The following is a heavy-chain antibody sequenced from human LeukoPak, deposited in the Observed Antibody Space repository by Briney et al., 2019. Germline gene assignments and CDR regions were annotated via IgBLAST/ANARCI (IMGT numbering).Heavy chain of an antibody. CDR1: GYTFTIYY. CDR3: ARDGLAYCGGDCYSPSDY. D-gene: IGHD2-21*02. J-gene: IGHJ4*02. V-gene: IGHV1-46*01. CDR2: INPSGGST. Sequence: ASVTVSFKASGYTFTIYYMHWVRQAPGQGLQWMGIINPSGGSTSYAQKFQGRVTMTRDTSTSTVYMELSSLRSEDTAVYYCARDGLAYCGGDCYSPSDYWGQGTLVTVSS.